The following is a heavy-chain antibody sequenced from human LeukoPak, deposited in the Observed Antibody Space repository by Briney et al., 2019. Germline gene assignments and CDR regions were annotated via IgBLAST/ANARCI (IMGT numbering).Heavy chain of an antibody. V-gene: IGHV3-48*01. D-gene: IGHD2-2*01. CDR1: GFTFSSYS. Sequence: GGSLRLSCAASGFTFSSYSMNWVRQAPGKGLEWVSYISSSSSTIYYADSVKGRFTISRDNSKNTLYLQMNRLRAEDTAVYYCAREVGAFDIWGQGTMVTVSS. CDR2: ISSSSSTI. J-gene: IGHJ3*02. CDR3: AREVGAFDI.